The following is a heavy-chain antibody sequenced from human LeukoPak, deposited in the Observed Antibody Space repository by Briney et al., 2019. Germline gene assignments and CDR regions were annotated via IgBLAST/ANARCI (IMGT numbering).Heavy chain of an antibody. V-gene: IGHV4-39*07. CDR1: GGSISSSSYY. D-gene: IGHD3-22*01. Sequence: SETLSLTCTVSGGSISSSSYYWGWIRQPPGKGLEWIGSIYYSGSTYYNPSLKSRVTISVDTSKNQFSLKLSSVTAADTAVYYCASNYYGSSGLDYWGQGTLVTVSS. CDR3: ASNYYGSSGLDY. CDR2: IYYSGST. J-gene: IGHJ4*02.